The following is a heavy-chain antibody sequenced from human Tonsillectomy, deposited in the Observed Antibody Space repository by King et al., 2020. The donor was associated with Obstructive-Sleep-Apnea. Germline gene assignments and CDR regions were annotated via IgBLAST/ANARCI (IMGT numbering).Heavy chain of an antibody. CDR2: IDPSDFST. CDR3: AGQRGVTRTDNWFDP. Sequence: QLVQSGAEAKKPGESLRISCKKSGDSTNSWITWVRQMPGKGLEWMGRIDPSDFSTKYSPSFRGHVTISLDKSTNTVYLQWDSLRASDTAIYFCAGQRGVTRTDNWFDPWGQGTLVTVSS. J-gene: IGHJ5*02. V-gene: IGHV5-10-1*01. CDR1: GDSTNSW. D-gene: IGHD4-17*01.